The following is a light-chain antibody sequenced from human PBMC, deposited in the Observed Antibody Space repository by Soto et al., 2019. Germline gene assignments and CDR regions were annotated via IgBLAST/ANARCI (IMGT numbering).Light chain of an antibody. J-gene: IGKJ1*01. CDR3: QQSGRP. V-gene: IGKV3-20*01. CDR2: GAS. Sequence: EIVMTQSPATLSVSPGERATLSCRASQSVSSNLAWYQQKPGQAPRLLIYGASSRATGIPDRFSGSGSGTDFTLTIRRLEPEDSAVYYCQQSGRPFGQGTKVEIK. CDR1: QSVSSN.